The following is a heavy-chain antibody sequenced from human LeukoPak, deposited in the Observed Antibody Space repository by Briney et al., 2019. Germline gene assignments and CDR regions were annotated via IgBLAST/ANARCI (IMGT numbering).Heavy chain of an antibody. Sequence: GGSLRLSCAASGFTVSSNYMSWVRQAPGNGLEWVSVIYSGGSTYYADSVKGRFTISRDNSKNTLYLQMNSLRAEDTAVYYCARVNEGAFDIWGQGTMVTVSS. D-gene: IGHD1-1*01. CDR2: IYSGGST. J-gene: IGHJ3*02. CDR1: GFTVSSNY. V-gene: IGHV3-53*01. CDR3: ARVNEGAFDI.